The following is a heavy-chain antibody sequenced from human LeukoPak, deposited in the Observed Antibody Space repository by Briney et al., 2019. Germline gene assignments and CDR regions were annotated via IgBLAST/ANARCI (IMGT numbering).Heavy chain of an antibody. CDR1: GGSISNYY. Sequence: PSEALSLTCTVSGGSISNYYWTWIRQPAGKGLEWIGHIYTSGTANYNPSLKSRVTMSADTSKNQFSLRLSSVTAADTAVYYCARDNSPTWIQLWLTGYNWFDPWGQGTLVTVSS. V-gene: IGHV4-4*07. J-gene: IGHJ5*02. CDR2: IYTSGTA. CDR3: ARDNSPTWIQLWLTGYNWFDP. D-gene: IGHD5-18*01.